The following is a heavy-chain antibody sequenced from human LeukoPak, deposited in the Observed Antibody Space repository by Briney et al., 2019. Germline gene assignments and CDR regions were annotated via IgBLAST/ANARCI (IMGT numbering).Heavy chain of an antibody. D-gene: IGHD1-1*01. CDR2: IRSKANNYAT. CDR3: TKQLNDAFDI. V-gene: IGHV3-73*01. J-gene: IGHJ3*02. Sequence: PGGSLKLSCAASGFIFSGSPMHWVRQASGKGLVWVGRIRSKANNYATAYAASVKGRFTISRDDSMHTAFLQMDSLKTEDTAVYYCTKQLNDAFDIWGQGTMVTVSS. CDR1: GFIFSGSP.